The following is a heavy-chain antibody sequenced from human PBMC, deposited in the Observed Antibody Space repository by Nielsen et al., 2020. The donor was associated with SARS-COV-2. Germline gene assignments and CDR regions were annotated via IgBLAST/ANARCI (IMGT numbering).Heavy chain of an antibody. V-gene: IGHV6-1*01. Sequence: SETLSLTCAISGDSVSSNTAAWNWIRPSPSRGLEWLGRTYYRSKWYNDYAVSVKSRITINPDTSKNQFSLQLNSVTPEDTAVYYCARAGSSWYDWFDPWGQGTLVTVSS. CDR2: TYYRSKWYN. CDR1: GDSVSSNTAA. J-gene: IGHJ5*02. CDR3: ARAGSSWYDWFDP. D-gene: IGHD6-13*01.